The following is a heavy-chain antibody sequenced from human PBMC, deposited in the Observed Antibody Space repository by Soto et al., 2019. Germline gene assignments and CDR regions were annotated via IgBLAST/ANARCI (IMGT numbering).Heavy chain of an antibody. J-gene: IGHJ5*02. CDR3: ASGVVGGVIVH. D-gene: IGHD3-16*01. CDR2: INNDETTT. V-gene: IGHV3-74*01. CDR1: GFAFRSYW. Sequence: EVQLVESGGGLVQPGGSLRLSFAASGFAFRSYWMHWVRQVPGKGLVWVSRINNDETTTNYADSVKGRFTISRDNAENTLYLQMNSLRVEDTAVYYCASGVVGGVIVHWGQGTLVTVSS.